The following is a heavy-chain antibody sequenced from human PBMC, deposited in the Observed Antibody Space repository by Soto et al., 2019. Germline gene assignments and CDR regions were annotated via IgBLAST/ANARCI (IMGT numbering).Heavy chain of an antibody. CDR1: GASISGYY. J-gene: IGHJ4*02. V-gene: IGHV4-4*07. CDR3: ARGGQQFLDY. CDR2: IHAGGDR. Sequence: SETLSLTCTVSGASISGYYWSWMRQSAGKRLEFIGRIHAGGDRVYNPSLRSRVTMSTDTSKNQFSLKLTSVTAADTAVYYCARGGQQFLDYWGQGTLVTVSS. D-gene: IGHD4-4*01.